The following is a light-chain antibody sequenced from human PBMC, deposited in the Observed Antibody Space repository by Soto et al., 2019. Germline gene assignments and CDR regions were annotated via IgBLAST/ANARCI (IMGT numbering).Light chain of an antibody. CDR3: QQRSTWPYT. CDR2: DAS. J-gene: IGKJ2*01. V-gene: IGKV3-11*01. Sequence: EIVLTQSPATLSLSPGERASLSCRGRQSVSSNLAWYQQKPGQAPRLLISDASNRATGIPARFTGSGSGTDFTLTISSLDPEDFAVYYCQQRSTWPYTFGQGTKLEIK. CDR1: QSVSSN.